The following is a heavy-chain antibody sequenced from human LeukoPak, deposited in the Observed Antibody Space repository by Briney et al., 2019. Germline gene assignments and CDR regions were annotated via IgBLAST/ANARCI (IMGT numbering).Heavy chain of an antibody. V-gene: IGHV1-2*02. D-gene: IGHD1-26*01. CDR3: AVGRRTDFDY. CDR1: GYTFTDYY. J-gene: IGHJ4*02. CDR2: INPNSGGT. Sequence: GASVKVSCKASGYTFTDYYIHWVRQAPGQGLEWMGWINPNSGGTNYAQNFQGRVTMTMDTYITTAYMDLSRLRLDDTAVYYCAVGRRTDFDYWGQGTLVTVSS.